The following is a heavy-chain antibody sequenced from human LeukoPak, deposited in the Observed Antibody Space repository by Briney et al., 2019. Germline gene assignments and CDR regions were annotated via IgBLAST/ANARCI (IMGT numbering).Heavy chain of an antibody. CDR2: INPNSGGT. CDR3: ARGIAAAGGRWFDP. CDR1: GYTFTDYY. D-gene: IGHD6-13*01. V-gene: IGHV1-2*02. J-gene: IGHJ5*02. Sequence: GASVKVSCKASGYTFTDYYMHWVRQAPGQGREWMGWINPNSGGTNYAQQFQGRVTMTRDTSISTAYMELSNLRSDDTAVYYCARGIAAAGGRWFDPWGQGTLVTVSS.